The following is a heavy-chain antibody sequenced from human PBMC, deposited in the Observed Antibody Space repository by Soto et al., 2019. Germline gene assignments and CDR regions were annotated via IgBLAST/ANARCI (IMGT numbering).Heavy chain of an antibody. Sequence: ASVKVSCKASGYTFTSYGISWVRQAPGQGLEWMGWISAYNGNTNYAQKLQGRVTMTTDTSTSTAYMELRSLRSDDTAVYYCASTMVRGVTLPCYYYGMDVWGQGTTVTVSS. V-gene: IGHV1-18*01. J-gene: IGHJ6*02. D-gene: IGHD3-10*01. CDR2: ISAYNGNT. CDR3: ASTMVRGVTLPCYYYGMDV. CDR1: GYTFTSYG.